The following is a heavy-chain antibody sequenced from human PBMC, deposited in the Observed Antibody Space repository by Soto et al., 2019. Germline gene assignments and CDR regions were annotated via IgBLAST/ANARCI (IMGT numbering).Heavy chain of an antibody. V-gene: IGHV4-34*01. J-gene: IGHJ4*02. D-gene: IGHD2-2*01. CDR1: GGSFSGYY. Sequence: QVQLQQWGAGLLKPSETLSLTCAVYGGSFSGYYWSWIRQPPGKGLEWIGEINHSGSTNYNPSLKSRVTISVDTSKNQFSLKLSSVTAADTAVYYCARVDVVVVPAARAGVAYWGQGTLVTVSS. CDR2: INHSGST. CDR3: ARVDVVVVPAARAGVAY.